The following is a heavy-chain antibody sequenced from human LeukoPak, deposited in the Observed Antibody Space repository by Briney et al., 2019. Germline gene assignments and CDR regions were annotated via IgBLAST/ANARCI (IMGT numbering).Heavy chain of an antibody. CDR2: IKQDGSEK. V-gene: IGHV3-7*01. D-gene: IGHD3-22*01. CDR3: ARDYLLLPYYYYMDV. J-gene: IGHJ6*03. Sequence: GRSLRLSCAASGFTFSSYSMNWVRQAPGKGLEWVANIKQDGSEKYYMDSVKGRFTISRDNAKNSLYLQMNSLRAEDTAVYYCARDYLLLPYYYYMDVWGKGTTVTVSS. CDR1: GFTFSSYS.